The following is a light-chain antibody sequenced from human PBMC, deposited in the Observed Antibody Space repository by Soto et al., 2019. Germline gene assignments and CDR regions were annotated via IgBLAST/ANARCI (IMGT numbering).Light chain of an antibody. Sequence: QSALTQPASVSGSPGQSITISCTGTSSDVGSYNLVSWYQQHPGKAPKLMIYDVSNRPSGVSNRFSGSKSGNTASLTLSGLRAEDEADYYCSSYTTSSTLVFGGGTKLTVL. J-gene: IGLJ3*02. CDR3: SSYTTSSTLV. V-gene: IGLV2-14*02. CDR2: DVS. CDR1: SSDVGSYNL.